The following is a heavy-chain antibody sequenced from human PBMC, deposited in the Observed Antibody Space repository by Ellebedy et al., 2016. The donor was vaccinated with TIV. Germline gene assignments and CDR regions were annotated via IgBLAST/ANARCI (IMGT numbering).Heavy chain of an antibody. V-gene: IGHV1-18*01. CDR1: GYTFTSYG. Sequence: ASVKVSCXASGYTFTSYGISWVRQAPGQGLEWMGWISAYNGNTNYAQKLQGRVTMTTDTSTSTAYMELRSLRSDDTAVYYCASVGSGWTWVDYWGQGTLVTVSS. CDR3: ASVGSGWTWVDY. CDR2: ISAYNGNT. D-gene: IGHD6-19*01. J-gene: IGHJ4*02.